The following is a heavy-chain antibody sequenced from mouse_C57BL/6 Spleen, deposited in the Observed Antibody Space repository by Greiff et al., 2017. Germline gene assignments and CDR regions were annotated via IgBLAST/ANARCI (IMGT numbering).Heavy chain of an antibody. CDR2: IDPETGGT. V-gene: IGHV1-15*01. D-gene: IGHD1-1*01. Sequence: VQLQESGAELVRPGASVTLSCKASGYTFTDYEMHWVKQTPVHGLEWIGAIDPETGGTAYNQKFKGKAILTADKSSSTAYMELRSLTSEDSAVYYCTIGSSYVDYWGQGTTLTVSS. J-gene: IGHJ2*01. CDR3: TIGSSYVDY. CDR1: GYTFTDYE.